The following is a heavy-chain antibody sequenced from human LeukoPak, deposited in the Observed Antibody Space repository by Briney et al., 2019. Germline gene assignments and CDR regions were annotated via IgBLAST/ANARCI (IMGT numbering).Heavy chain of an antibody. CDR3: ARDQCTNGVCYDY. D-gene: IGHD2-8*01. V-gene: IGHV3-23*01. CDR2: ISGSGGST. Sequence: GGSLRLSCAASGFTLSSYGMSWVRQAPGKGREWVSAISGSGGSTYYGDSVKGRFTISRDNSKNTLYLQMNSLRAEDTAVYYCARDQCTNGVCYDYWGQGTLVTVSS. CDR1: GFTLSSYG. J-gene: IGHJ4*02.